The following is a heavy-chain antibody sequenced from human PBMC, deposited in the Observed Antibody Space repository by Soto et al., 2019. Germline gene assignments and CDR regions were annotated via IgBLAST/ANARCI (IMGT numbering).Heavy chain of an antibody. CDR1: GFIFSNYY. J-gene: IGHJ6*02. CDR3: ARESVVSAGHGHYFYSYGMDF. Sequence: GGSLRLSCTASGFIFSNYYMNWVRQAPGKGLEWVSHISSTSDTIYYADSVKGRFTSSRDNAKSSLFLQMNSLRDEDTAIYYCARESVVSAGHGHYFYSYGMDFWGQGTTVTVSS. CDR2: ISSTSDTI. V-gene: IGHV3-48*02. D-gene: IGHD3-22*01.